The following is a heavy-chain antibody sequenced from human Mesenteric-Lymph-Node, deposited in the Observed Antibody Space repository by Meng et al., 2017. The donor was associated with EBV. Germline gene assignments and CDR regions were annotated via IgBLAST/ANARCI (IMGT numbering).Heavy chain of an antibody. V-gene: IGHV1-8*02. CDR1: GYTFSYHA. Sequence: QVQLVQSGAEVKKPGASVKISCKASGYTFSYHAIHWVRQAPGQGLEWMGWMNPNSGNTAYAQKFQGRVSMTRSTSITTAYMELTGLRSDDTAVYYCVRAFYGGNSDFRGQGTLVTVSS. D-gene: IGHD4-23*01. CDR3: VRAFYGGNSDF. CDR2: MNPNSGNT. J-gene: IGHJ4*02.